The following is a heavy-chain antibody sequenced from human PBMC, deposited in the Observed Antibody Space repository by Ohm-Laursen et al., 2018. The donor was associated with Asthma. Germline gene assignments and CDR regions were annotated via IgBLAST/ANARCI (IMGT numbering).Heavy chain of an antibody. V-gene: IGHV7-4-1*02. D-gene: IGHD1-7*01. CDR2: INTNTGNP. CDR1: GYTFTSYA. CDR3: ARDPTGQLRVGMDV. Sequence: SVKVSCKASGYTFTSYAMNWVRQAPGQGLEWMGWINTNTGNPTYAQGFTGRFVFSLDTSVSTAYLQISSLKAEDTAVYYCARDPTGQLRVGMDVWGQGTTVTVSS. J-gene: IGHJ6*02.